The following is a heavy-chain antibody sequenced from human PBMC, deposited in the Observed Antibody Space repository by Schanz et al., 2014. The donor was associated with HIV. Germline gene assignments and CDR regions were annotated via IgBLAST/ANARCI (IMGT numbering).Heavy chain of an antibody. D-gene: IGHD5-18*01. CDR1: GGRFSSYA. CDR3: ASDPPQKGYNSLDY. J-gene: IGHJ4*02. V-gene: IGHV1-69*01. CDR2: IVPIFGTP. Sequence: QVQLVQSGAEVKKPGSSVKVSCESSGGRFSSYAINWVRQAPGQGLEWMGGIVPIFGTPNYEQNLQGRVTITADESASTAYMELSGLTSGDTDVYYCASDPPQKGYNSLDYWGQGTLVTVSS.